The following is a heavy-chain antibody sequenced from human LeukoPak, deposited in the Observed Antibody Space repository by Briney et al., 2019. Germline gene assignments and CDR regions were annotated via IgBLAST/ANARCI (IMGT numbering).Heavy chain of an antibody. CDR2: IKQDGGQI. D-gene: IGHD4-17*01. CDR3: ARLGARQMLEY. J-gene: IGHJ4*02. Sequence: GGSLRLSCAASGFTFSSYAMHWVRQAPGKGLEWVANIKQDGGQIYYLESVKGRFTVSRDNAKNSLYLQMNSLRAEDTAVYYCARLGARQMLEYWGQGTLVTVSS. V-gene: IGHV3-7*01. CDR1: GFTFSSYA.